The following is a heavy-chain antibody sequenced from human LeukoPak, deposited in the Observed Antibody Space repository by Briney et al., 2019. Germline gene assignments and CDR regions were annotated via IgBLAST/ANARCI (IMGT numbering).Heavy chain of an antibody. D-gene: IGHD3-3*01. CDR2: VYYSGST. V-gene: IGHV4-31*03. CDR3: ARTTRNGFGVVIIPTAPLDAFDI. J-gene: IGHJ3*02. CDR1: GGSISSGGYY. Sequence: PSETLSLTCTVSGGSISSGGYYLSWSRQHPGKGLEWIGYVYYSGSTYYNPSLKSRVTISVDTSKNQFSLKLSSVTAADTAVYYCARTTRNGFGVVIIPTAPLDAFDIWGQGTMVTVSS.